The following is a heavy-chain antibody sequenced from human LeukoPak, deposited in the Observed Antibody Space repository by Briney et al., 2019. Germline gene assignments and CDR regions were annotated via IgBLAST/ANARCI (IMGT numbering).Heavy chain of an antibody. V-gene: IGHV1-46*01. D-gene: IGHD5-24*01. CDR3: ARDLGRLQFWFDP. Sequence: ASGKVSWKASGYTFTSYYMHWVRQAPGQGLEWMGIINPSGGSTSYAQKFQGRVTMTRDTSTSTVYMELSSLRSEDTAVYYCARDLGRLQFWFDPWGQGTLVTVSS. CDR2: INPSGGST. J-gene: IGHJ5*02. CDR1: GYTFTSYY.